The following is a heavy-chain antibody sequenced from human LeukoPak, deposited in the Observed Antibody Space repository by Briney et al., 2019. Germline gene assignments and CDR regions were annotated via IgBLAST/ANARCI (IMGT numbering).Heavy chain of an antibody. J-gene: IGHJ4*02. Sequence: TSETLSLAYSVSGGSISGYYWGCFRQAAGKGLEWIGRIYSTGSSDYNPSLKRRLTMSIATSMNQFSLKLTSVTAADTAIYYCAREHPTAIAADYWGQGILVTVSS. V-gene: IGHV4-4*07. D-gene: IGHD2-21*02. CDR3: AREHPTAIAADY. CDR2: IYSTGSS. CDR1: GGSISGYY.